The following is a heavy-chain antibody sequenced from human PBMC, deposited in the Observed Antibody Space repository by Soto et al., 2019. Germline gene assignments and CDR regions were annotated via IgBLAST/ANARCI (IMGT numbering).Heavy chain of an antibody. CDR3: AREQCSSTSCPSAQRYQYGMDV. V-gene: IGHV1-2*02. J-gene: IGHJ6*02. Sequence: ASVKVSCKASGYTFTGYYMHWVRQAPGQGLEWMGWINPNSGGTNYAQKFQGRVTMTRDTSISTAYMELSRLRSDDTAVYYCAREQCSSTSCPSAQRYQYGMDVCGQGTTVTVS. CDR2: INPNSGGT. CDR1: GYTFTGYY. D-gene: IGHD2-2*01.